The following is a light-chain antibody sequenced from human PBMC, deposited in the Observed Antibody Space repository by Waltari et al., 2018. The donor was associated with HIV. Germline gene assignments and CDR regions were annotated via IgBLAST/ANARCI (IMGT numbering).Light chain of an antibody. CDR1: QNVDINF. V-gene: IGKV3-20*01. CDR2: DAS. Sequence: EIVLTQSPGTLSLSPGERGTLSCRASQNVDINFLAWYQQKPGQAPRLLIYDASTRATGTPDRFSGSGSGTDFTLTISRLEPEDFAVYYCQQYGSSKTFGQGTKVETK. CDR3: QQYGSSKT. J-gene: IGKJ1*01.